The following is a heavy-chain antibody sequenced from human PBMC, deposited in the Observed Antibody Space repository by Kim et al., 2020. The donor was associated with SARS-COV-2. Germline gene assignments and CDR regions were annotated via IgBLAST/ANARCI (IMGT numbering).Heavy chain of an antibody. J-gene: IGHJ4*02. CDR3: ASPALPGMTTVRQPLDY. CDR1: GGSISSSSYY. D-gene: IGHD4-4*01. Sequence: SETLSLTCTVSGGSISSSSYYWGWIRQPPGKGLEWIGSIYYSGSTYYNPSLKSRVTISVDTSKNQFSLKLSSVTAADTAVYYCASPALPGMTTVRQPLDYWGQGTLVTVSS. CDR2: IYYSGST. V-gene: IGHV4-39*01.